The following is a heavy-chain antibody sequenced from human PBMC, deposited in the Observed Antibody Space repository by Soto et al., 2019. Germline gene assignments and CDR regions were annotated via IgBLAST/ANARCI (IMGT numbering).Heavy chain of an antibody. J-gene: IGHJ3*02. D-gene: IGHD3-22*01. Sequence: QVQLVQSGAEVKKPGSSVKVSCKASGGTFSSYTISWVRQAPGQGLEWMGRIIPILGIANYAQKFQGRVPITADKSTCTAYMELSRLRSEDTAVYYCARSLTTTSPFDIWGQGTMVTVSS. CDR2: IIPILGIA. V-gene: IGHV1-69*02. CDR1: GGTFSSYT. CDR3: ARSLTTTSPFDI.